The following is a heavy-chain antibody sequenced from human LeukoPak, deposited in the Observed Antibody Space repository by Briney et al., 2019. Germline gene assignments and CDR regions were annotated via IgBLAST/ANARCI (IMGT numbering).Heavy chain of an antibody. CDR3: ARGGEDV. Sequence: SGGSLRLSCTASGFTVSSNYMNWVRQAPGKGLEWVSVIYSGGSTFYVDSVKGRFTISRDDSKNTLYLQMNSLRAEEAAVYYCARGGEDVWGKGTTVTVSS. J-gene: IGHJ6*04. V-gene: IGHV3-53*01. CDR2: IYSGGST. D-gene: IGHD3-16*01. CDR1: GFTVSSNY.